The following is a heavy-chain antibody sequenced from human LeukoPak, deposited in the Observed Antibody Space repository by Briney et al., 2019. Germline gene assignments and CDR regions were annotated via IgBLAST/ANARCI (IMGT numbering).Heavy chain of an antibody. CDR1: GYTFTGHY. V-gene: IGHV1-2*02. D-gene: IGHD6-19*01. CDR2: INPNSGDR. CDR3: AREGWDQKDTADFDH. J-gene: IGHJ4*02. Sequence: GASVKVSCKASGYTFTGHYMHWARQAPGQGLEWMGWINPNSGDRNSAQKFQGRVTMTRDTSISTVYMELSRLGPDDTAVYYCAREGWDQKDTADFDHWGQGTLVTVSS.